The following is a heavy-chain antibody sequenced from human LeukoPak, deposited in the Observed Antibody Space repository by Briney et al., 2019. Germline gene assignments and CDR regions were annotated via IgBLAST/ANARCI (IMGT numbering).Heavy chain of an antibody. D-gene: IGHD2-2*01. J-gene: IGHJ6*02. V-gene: IGHV3-53*01. CDR3: ARSRCSSTSCHYYYYYGMDV. CDR2: IYSGGST. Sequence: GGSLRLSCAASGFTVSGNYMSWVRQAPGKGLEWVSVIYSGGSTYYADSVKGRFTISRDNSKNTLYLQMNSLRAEDTAVYYCARSRCSSTSCHYYYYYGMDVWGQGTTVTVPS. CDR1: GFTVSGNY.